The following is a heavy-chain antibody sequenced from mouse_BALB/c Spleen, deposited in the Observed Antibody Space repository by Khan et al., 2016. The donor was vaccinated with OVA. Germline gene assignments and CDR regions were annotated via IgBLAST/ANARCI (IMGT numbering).Heavy chain of an antibody. CDR1: GFSLTSYG. CDR3: AKDRGDYAVDY. J-gene: IGHJ4*01. V-gene: IGHV2-3*01. CDR2: IWGDGNT. Sequence: QVQLKQSGPGLVAPSQSLSITCTVSGFSLTSYGVSWVRQPPGKGLEWLGVIWGDGNTTFHSALRSRLSTSKDNSTSQVFLKLNSLQTDDTATYYCAKDRGDYAVDYWGQGTSVTVSS.